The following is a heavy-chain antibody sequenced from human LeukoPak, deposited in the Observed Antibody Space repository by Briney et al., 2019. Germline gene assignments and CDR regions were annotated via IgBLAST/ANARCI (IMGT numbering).Heavy chain of an antibody. D-gene: IGHD6-19*01. J-gene: IGHJ5*02. V-gene: IGHV3-23*01. CDR2: ISGSGGDI. CDR1: GFTFSNYA. Sequence: GGTLRLSCAASGFTFSNYAMTWVRQAPGKGLEWVSLISGSGGDIRYADSVRGRFSISRDNSKNTLYLQMNSLRAEDTAVFYCAKLPTTGWYAGGNWFDPWGQGTLDTVSS. CDR3: AKLPTTGWYAGGNWFDP.